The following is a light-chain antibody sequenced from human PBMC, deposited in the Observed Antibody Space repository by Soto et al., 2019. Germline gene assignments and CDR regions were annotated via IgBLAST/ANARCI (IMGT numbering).Light chain of an antibody. CDR2: GAS. J-gene: IGKJ1*01. CDR3: QQYNNWPPWT. V-gene: IGKV3-15*01. CDR1: QSVSTN. Sequence: EIVMTQPPATLSVSPGERATLSCMASQSVSTNLAWYQQKPGQAPRLLFYGASTRATGIPARFSGSGSGTEFTLTISSLQSEDFGVYYCQQYNNWPPWTFGQWTKVEIK.